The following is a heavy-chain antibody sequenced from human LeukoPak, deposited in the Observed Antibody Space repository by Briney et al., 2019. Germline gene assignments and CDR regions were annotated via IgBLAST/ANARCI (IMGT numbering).Heavy chain of an antibody. V-gene: IGHV1-2*02. J-gene: IGHJ4*02. Sequence: ASVKVSCTGSGYTFTNYYLHWVRQAPGQGVEWMGWMNPNSGATEYQQNFQGRVTMTRDTSISTAYLEVFSLTSDDAAVYYCARGAYYGDNFPLHYWGQGSLVIVSS. D-gene: IGHD4-23*01. CDR1: GYTFTNYY. CDR3: ARGAYYGDNFPLHY. CDR2: MNPNSGAT.